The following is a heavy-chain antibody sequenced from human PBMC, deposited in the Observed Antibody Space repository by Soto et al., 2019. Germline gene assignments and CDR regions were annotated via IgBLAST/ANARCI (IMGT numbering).Heavy chain of an antibody. D-gene: IGHD4-17*01. CDR2: IYYSGST. Sequence: SETLSLTCTVSGGSISGYYWSWIRQPPGKGLEWIGYIYYSGSTNYNPSLKSRVTISVDTSKNQFSLKLSSVTAADTAVYYCARRGDTVTHLYYFDYWGQGTLVTVSS. CDR3: ARRGDTVTHLYYFDY. J-gene: IGHJ4*02. CDR1: GGSISGYY. V-gene: IGHV4-59*01.